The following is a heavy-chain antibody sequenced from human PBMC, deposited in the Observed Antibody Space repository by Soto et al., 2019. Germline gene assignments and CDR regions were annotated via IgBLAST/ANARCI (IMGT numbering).Heavy chain of an antibody. Sequence: EVQLVESGGGLVKPGGSLRLSCAASGFTFSNAWMNWVRQAPGKGLEWVGRIKSKTDGGTTDYAAPVKGRFTISRDDSKNTLYLQMNSLKTEDTAVYYSTTELWFGELPDYWGQGTLVTVSS. CDR3: TTELWFGELPDY. D-gene: IGHD3-10*01. J-gene: IGHJ4*02. V-gene: IGHV3-15*07. CDR1: GFTFSNAW. CDR2: IKSKTDGGTT.